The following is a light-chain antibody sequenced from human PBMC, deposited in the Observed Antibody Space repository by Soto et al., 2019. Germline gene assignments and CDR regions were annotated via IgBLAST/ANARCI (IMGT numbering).Light chain of an antibody. CDR2: GNS. Sequence: QPVLTQPPSVSGAPWQRVTISCTGSSSNIGAGYDVHWYQQLPGTAPKLLIYGNSNRPSGVPDRFSGSKSGTSASLAITGLQAEDEADYYCQSYDSSLSGVVFGGGTQLTVL. J-gene: IGLJ2*01. CDR1: SSNIGAGYD. V-gene: IGLV1-40*01. CDR3: QSYDSSLSGVV.